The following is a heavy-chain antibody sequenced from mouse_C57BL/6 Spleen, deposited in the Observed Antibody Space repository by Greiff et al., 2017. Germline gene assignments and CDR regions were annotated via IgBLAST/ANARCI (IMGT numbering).Heavy chain of an antibody. J-gene: IGHJ4*01. CDR1: GYTFTSYW. CDR3: GRGDYDDAMDY. V-gene: IGHV1-69*01. Sequence: QVQLQQPGAELVMPGASVKLSCKASGYTFTSYWMHWVKQRPGQGLEWIGEIDPSDSYTNYNQKFKSKSTLTVDKSSSTAYMQLSSLTSEDAAVYYCGRGDYDDAMDYWGQGTSGTVSS. D-gene: IGHD2-4*01. CDR2: IDPSDSYT.